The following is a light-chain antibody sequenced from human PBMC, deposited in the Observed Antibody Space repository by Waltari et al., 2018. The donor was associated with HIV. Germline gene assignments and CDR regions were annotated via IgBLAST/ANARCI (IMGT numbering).Light chain of an antibody. CDR1: RSDAGAHNY. Sequence: QSALTQPPSASGSPGQSVPISFTVTRSDAGAHNYVNWYQQYPGKAPKLRIYEVTRRPSGVPDRVSGSKSGNTASLTVSGLQAEDEADYYCSSYAGSKVLFGGGTELTVL. V-gene: IGLV2-8*01. J-gene: IGLJ2*01. CDR2: EVT. CDR3: SSYAGSKVL.